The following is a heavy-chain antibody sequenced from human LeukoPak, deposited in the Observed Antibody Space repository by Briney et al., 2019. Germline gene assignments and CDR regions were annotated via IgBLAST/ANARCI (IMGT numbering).Heavy chain of an antibody. CDR2: ISSSGSTK. CDR3: AREIAGSGPAFDI. V-gene: IGHV3-48*03. D-gene: IGHD6-13*01. CDR1: GFTLSSYE. Sequence: GGSLRLSCAASGFTLSSYEMNWVRQAPGKGLEWVSYISSSGSTKYYTDSVRGRFTISRDNAKNSLSLQMNSLRAEDTAVYYCAREIAGSGPAFDIWGQGTMATVSS. J-gene: IGHJ3*02.